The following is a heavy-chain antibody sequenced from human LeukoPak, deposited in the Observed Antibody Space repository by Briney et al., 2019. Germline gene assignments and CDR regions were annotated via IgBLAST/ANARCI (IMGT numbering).Heavy chain of an antibody. CDR3: ARQPGVYYYGMDV. J-gene: IGHJ6*02. D-gene: IGHD2-8*01. CDR2: IYGGDSAT. Sequence: GESLKISCKGSGYSFSNYWIAWVRQMPGKGLEWMGIIYGGDSATRYSPSFQGQVTISLDKSITTAYLQWSSLKASDTAMYYCARQPGVYYYGMDVWGQGTTVTVSS. V-gene: IGHV5-51*01. CDR1: GYSFSNYW.